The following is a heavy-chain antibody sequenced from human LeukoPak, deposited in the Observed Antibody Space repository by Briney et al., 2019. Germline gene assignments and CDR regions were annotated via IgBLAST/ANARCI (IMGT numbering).Heavy chain of an antibody. CDR1: GYTFTSYG. J-gene: IGHJ6*03. Sequence: ASVKVSCKASGYTFTSYGISWVRQATGQGLEWMGWMNPNSGNTGYAQKFQGRVTMTRNTSISTAYMELSSLRSEDTAVYYCARGVLLSYCSGGSCYSDRRGYYYYMDVWGKGTTVTISS. CDR2: MNPNSGNT. CDR3: ARGVLLSYCSGGSCYSDRRGYYYYMDV. D-gene: IGHD2-15*01. V-gene: IGHV1-8*02.